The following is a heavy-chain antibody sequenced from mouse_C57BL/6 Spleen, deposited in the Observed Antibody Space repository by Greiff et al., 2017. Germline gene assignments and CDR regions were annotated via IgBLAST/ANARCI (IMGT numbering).Heavy chain of an antibody. CDR2: ISYDGSN. CDR3: ARDRTVVAHFDY. D-gene: IGHD1-1*01. CDR1: GYSITSGYY. Sequence: VQLKESGPGLVKPSQSLSLTCSVTGYSITSGYYWNWIRQFPGNKLEWMGYISYDGSNNYNPSLKNRISITRDTSKNQFFLKLNSVTTEDTATYYCARDRTVVAHFDYWGQGTTLTVSS. V-gene: IGHV3-6*01. J-gene: IGHJ2*01.